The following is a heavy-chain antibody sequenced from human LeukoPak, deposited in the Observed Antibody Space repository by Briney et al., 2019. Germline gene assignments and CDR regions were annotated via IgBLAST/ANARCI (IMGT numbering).Heavy chain of an antibody. V-gene: IGHV4-61*08. J-gene: IGHJ4*02. CDR1: GGSISSGGYY. Sequence: SETLSLTCTVSGGSISSGGYYWSWIRQHPGKGLEWIGYIYYSGSTNYNPSLKSRVTISVDTSKNQFSLKLSSVTAADTAVYYCARGDILTGYYPFDYWGQGTLVTVSS. D-gene: IGHD3-9*01. CDR2: IYYSGST. CDR3: ARGDILTGYYPFDY.